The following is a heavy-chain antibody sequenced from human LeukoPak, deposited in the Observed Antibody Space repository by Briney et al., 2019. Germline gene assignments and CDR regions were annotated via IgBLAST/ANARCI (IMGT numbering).Heavy chain of an antibody. Sequence: GGSLRLSCEASGFTVISNYMSWVRQAPGKGLEWVSAISGSGGSTYYADSVKGRFTMSRDNAKNSLYLQMNSLRAEDTAVYYCARDFRGYSMDVWGKGTTVTISS. J-gene: IGHJ6*03. CDR2: ISGSGGST. D-gene: IGHD3-10*01. CDR1: GFTVISNY. CDR3: ARDFRGYSMDV. V-gene: IGHV3-11*04.